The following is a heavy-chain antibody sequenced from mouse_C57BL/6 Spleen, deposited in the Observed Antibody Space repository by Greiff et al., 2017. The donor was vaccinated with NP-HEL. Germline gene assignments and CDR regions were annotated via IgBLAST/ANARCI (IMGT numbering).Heavy chain of an antibody. CDR1: GYTFTSYW. Sequence: QVQLQQPGAELVRPGSSVKLSCKASGYTFTSYWMHWVKQRPIQGLEWIGNIDPSDSETHYNQKFKDKATLTVDKSSSTAYMQLSSLTSEDSAGYYCARRGYRDYGSSYWYFEVWGTGTTVTVSS. CDR3: ARRGYRDYGSSYWYFEV. V-gene: IGHV1-52*01. D-gene: IGHD1-1*01. J-gene: IGHJ1*03. CDR2: IDPSDSET.